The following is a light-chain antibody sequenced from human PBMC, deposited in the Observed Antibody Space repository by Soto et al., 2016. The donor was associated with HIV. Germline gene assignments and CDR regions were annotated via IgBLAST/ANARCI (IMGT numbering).Light chain of an antibody. CDR2: GAS. CDR1: QNINKY. Sequence: DIQMTQSPSSLSASVRDRVTITCRASQNINKYLNWYRQKPGEAPKLLIYGASSLESGVPSRFSGSGSGTDFTLTISSLQPEDFATYYCQQSYTTLVTFGGGTKVEIK. CDR3: QQSYTTLVT. V-gene: IGKV1-39*01. J-gene: IGKJ4*01.